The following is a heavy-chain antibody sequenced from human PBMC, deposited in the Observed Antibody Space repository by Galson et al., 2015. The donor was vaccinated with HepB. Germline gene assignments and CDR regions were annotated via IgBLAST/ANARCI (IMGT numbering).Heavy chain of an antibody. Sequence: SLRLSCAASGFTFSRFVLHWVRQAPGKGLEYVSGIKSDGGRTYYADSVKGRFTISRDNSKNIVVLQMSGLRVEDAAVYYCVKVPALDGYWYFDLWGRGTLVSVSS. CDR2: IKSDGGRT. CDR1: GFTFSRFV. CDR3: VKVPALDGYWYFDL. J-gene: IGHJ2*01. V-gene: IGHV3-64D*06. D-gene: IGHD5-18*01.